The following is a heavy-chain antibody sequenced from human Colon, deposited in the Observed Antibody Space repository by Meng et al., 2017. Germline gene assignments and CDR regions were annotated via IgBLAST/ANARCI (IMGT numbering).Heavy chain of an antibody. CDR3: ARGGGCVNGVCGSLDY. V-gene: IGHV4-4*02. CDR2: IHPSGGT. CDR1: GGSITTNNG. D-gene: IGHD2-8*01. Sequence: GHSQWAGPGRVKPSGTLSLTFACSGGSITTNNGWSWVRQPPGKGLEWIGEIHPSGGTNYNPSLKSRVTMSIDNSKRQFSLNLSSVTAADTAVYYCARGGGCVNGVCGSLDYWGQGTLVTVSS. J-gene: IGHJ4*02.